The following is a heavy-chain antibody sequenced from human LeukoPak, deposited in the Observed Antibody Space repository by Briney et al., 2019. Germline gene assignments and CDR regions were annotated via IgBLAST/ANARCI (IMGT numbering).Heavy chain of an antibody. CDR2: ISWNSGSI. CDR3: AKDRREGIAVAGNAFDV. D-gene: IGHD6-19*01. V-gene: IGHV3-9*01. J-gene: IGHJ3*01. Sequence: GGSLRLSCAASGFTFDDYAMHWVRQAPGKGLEWVSGISWNSGSIGYADSVKGRFTISRDNAKNSLYLQMNSLRPEDTALYYCAKDRREGIAVAGNAFDVWGLGTMVTVSS. CDR1: GFTFDDYA.